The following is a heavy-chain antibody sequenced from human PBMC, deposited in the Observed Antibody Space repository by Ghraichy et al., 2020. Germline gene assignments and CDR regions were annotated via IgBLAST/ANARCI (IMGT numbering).Heavy chain of an antibody. D-gene: IGHD6-6*01. Sequence: ASVKVSCKASGYTFTAYYMHWVRQAPGQGLEWMGWINPNSGGTNYAQKFQDRVTMTRDTSISTAYMELSRLRSDDTAVYYCARAHTPYSSSSPNDYWGQGTLVTVSS. J-gene: IGHJ4*02. CDR2: INPNSGGT. V-gene: IGHV1-2*02. CDR1: GYTFTAYY. CDR3: ARAHTPYSSSSPNDY.